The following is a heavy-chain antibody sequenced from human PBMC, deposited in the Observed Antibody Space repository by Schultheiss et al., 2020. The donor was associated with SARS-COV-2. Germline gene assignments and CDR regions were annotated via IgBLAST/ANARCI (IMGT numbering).Heavy chain of an antibody. D-gene: IGHD3-22*01. J-gene: IGHJ3*02. V-gene: IGHV4-61*08. Sequence: SETLSLTCAVSGGSISSGGYSWSWIRQPPGKGLEWIGYIYYSGSTNYNPSLKSRVTISVDTSKNQFSLKLSSVTAADTAVYYCARVAAYDSSGYAFDIWGQGTMVTVSS. CDR1: GGSISSGGYS. CDR3: ARVAAYDSSGYAFDI. CDR2: IYYSGST.